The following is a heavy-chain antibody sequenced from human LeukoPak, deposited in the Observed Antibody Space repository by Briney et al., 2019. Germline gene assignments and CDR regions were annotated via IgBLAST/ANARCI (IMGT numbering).Heavy chain of an antibody. J-gene: IGHJ6*02. D-gene: IGHD3-10*01. V-gene: IGHV3-7*01. CDR2: IKQDGSEK. CDR3: ARSYYGSGTSYGMDV. Sequence: PGGSLRLSCAVSGFTFSRHWMSWVRQAPGKGLEWLANIKQDGSEKYYVDSVEGRLTISRDNAKNSLYLQMNSLRAEDTAVYYCARSYYGSGTSYGMDVWGQGTTVTVSS. CDR1: GFTFSRHW.